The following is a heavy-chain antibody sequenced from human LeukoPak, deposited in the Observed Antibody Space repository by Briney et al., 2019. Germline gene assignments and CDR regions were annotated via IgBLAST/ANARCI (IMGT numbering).Heavy chain of an antibody. Sequence: SETLSLTCTVSGGSISSGGYYWSWIRQHPGKGLEWIGYIYYSGSTYYNPSLKSRVTISVDTSKNQFSLKLSSVTAADTAVYYCASRYNWNEPCYYYYYGMDVWGQGTTVTVSS. D-gene: IGHD1-20*01. J-gene: IGHJ6*02. CDR2: IYYSGST. V-gene: IGHV4-31*03. CDR1: GGSISSGGYY. CDR3: ASRYNWNEPCYYYYYGMDV.